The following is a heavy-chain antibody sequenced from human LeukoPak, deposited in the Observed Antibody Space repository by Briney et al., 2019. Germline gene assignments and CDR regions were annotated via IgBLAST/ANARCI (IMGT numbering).Heavy chain of an antibody. J-gene: IGHJ4*02. V-gene: IGHV1-69*06. CDR2: IMPISGTA. D-gene: IGHD2-2*01. Sequence: SVKVSCKASGGTFSSYDISWVRQAPGQGLEWMGGIMPISGTANYAQKFQGRVTITADKPTDTAYMELSSLRSEDTAVYYCASGRTDIVVVPATLRNYYFDYWGQGTLVTVSS. CDR1: GGTFSSYD. CDR3: ASGRTDIVVVPATLRNYYFDY.